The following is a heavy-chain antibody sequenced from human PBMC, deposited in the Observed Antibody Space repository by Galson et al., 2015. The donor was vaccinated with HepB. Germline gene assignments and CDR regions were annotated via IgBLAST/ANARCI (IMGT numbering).Heavy chain of an antibody. D-gene: IGHD5-18*01. J-gene: IGHJ4*02. V-gene: IGHV3-30*18. CDR1: GFSFSSSG. Sequence: SLRHSCAASGFSFSSSGLHRVRQAPGKGLEWVAFISYDGSDKYYADSVKGRFTISRDNSKNTLYLQMNSLRAEDTAVYYCAKDNRAVTYYFDYWGQGTLVTVSS. CDR3: AKDNRAVTYYFDY. CDR2: ISYDGSDK.